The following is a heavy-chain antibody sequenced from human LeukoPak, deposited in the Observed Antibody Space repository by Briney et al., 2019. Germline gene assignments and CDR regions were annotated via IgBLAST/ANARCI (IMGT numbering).Heavy chain of an antibody. J-gene: IGHJ3*02. D-gene: IGHD5-12*01. V-gene: IGHV3-9*03. Sequence: GGSLRLSCAASGFTFDDYAMHWVRQAPGKGLEWVSGISWNSGSIGYADSVKGRFTISRDNAKNSLYLQMNSLRAEDMALYYCAKGGGYTNHDAFDIRGQGTMVTVCS. CDR1: GFTFDDYA. CDR3: AKGGGYTNHDAFDI. CDR2: ISWNSGSI.